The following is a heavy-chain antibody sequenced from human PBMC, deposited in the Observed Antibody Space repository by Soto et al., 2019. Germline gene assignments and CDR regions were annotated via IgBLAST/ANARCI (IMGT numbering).Heavy chain of an antibody. V-gene: IGHV1-69*02. CDR3: AGRYDSSDY. Sequence: QVQLVQSGAEVKKPGSSVKVSCKASGGTFSSYTISWVRQAPGQGLEWMGRIIPILGIANYAQKFQGRVTXPADKSTSTAYMELSSLRSEDTAVYYCAGRYDSSDYWGQGTLVTVSS. J-gene: IGHJ4*02. CDR1: GGTFSSYT. D-gene: IGHD3-22*01. CDR2: IIPILGIA.